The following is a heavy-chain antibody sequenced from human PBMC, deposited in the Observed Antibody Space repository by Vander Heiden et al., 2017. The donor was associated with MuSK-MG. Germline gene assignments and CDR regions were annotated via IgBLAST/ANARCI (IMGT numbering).Heavy chain of an antibody. D-gene: IGHD3-10*02. CDR1: GYTFTDYY. J-gene: IGHJ1*01. CDR2: INTNSGGK. Sequence: EVKKPGASVKVSCKAPGYTFTDYYLHWVRQAPGQGLEWMGRINTNSGGKKYAKKLQGRVTMTRDTSISTADMERSRMGSEATAVYYCAKHLLGWEVPAEYFKHWGQGTIVTVCS. CDR3: AKHLLGWEVPAEYFKH. V-gene: IGHV1-2*06.